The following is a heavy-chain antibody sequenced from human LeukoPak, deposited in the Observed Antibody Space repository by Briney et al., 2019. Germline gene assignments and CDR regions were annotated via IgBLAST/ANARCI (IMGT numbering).Heavy chain of an antibody. V-gene: IGHV3-30*04. D-gene: IGHD3-10*02. CDR3: AELGITMIGGV. CDR2: ISYDGSNK. CDR1: GFTFSSYA. Sequence: GGSLRLSCAASGFTFSSYAMHWVRQAPGKGLEWVAVISYDGSNKYYADSVKGRFTISRDNAKNSLYLQMNSLRAEDTAVYYCAELGITMIGGVWSKGTTVTIYS. J-gene: IGHJ6*04.